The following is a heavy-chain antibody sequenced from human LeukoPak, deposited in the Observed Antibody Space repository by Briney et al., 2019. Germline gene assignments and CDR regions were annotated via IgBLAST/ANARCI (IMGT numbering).Heavy chain of an antibody. CDR2: TYYRPKWYN. Sequence: SQTLSLTCAISGDSVSSNSAAWNWIRQSPSRGLEWLGRTYYRPKWYNDYAVSVKSRITINPDTSKNQFSLQLNSVTPEDTAVYYCARDPNSSGWYYYGMDVWGQGTTVTVSS. J-gene: IGHJ6*02. CDR1: GDSVSSNSAA. D-gene: IGHD6-19*01. V-gene: IGHV6-1*01. CDR3: ARDPNSSGWYYYGMDV.